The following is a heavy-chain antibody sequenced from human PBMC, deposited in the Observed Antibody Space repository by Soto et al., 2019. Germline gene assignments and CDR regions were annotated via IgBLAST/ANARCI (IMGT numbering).Heavy chain of an antibody. CDR1: GGSFSGYY. D-gene: IGHD3-22*01. V-gene: IGHV4-34*02. J-gene: IGHJ4*02. CDR2: VNHSGGI. Sequence: QVQLQQWGAGLLKPSETLSLTCVVYGGSFSGYYWSSIRQPPGKGLEWFGEVNHSGGIDYNPSLKSRVTISVDTSKNQFSLKLSSVTAADTAVYYCAGRNGYYSGIDYWGQGTLVTVSS. CDR3: AGRNGYYSGIDY.